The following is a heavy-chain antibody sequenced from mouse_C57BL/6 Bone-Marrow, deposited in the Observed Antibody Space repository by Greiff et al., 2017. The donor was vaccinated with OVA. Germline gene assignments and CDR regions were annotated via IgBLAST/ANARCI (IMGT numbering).Heavy chain of an antibody. CDR2: IDPSDSYT. V-gene: IGHV1-50*01. Sequence: QVQLQQPGAELVKPGASVKLSCKASGYTFTSSWMQWVNQRPGQGLEWIGEIDPSDSYTNYNQKFKGKATLTVDTSSSTAYMQLSSLTSEDSAVYYCASYGYGFDYWGQGTTLTVSS. CDR3: ASYGYGFDY. J-gene: IGHJ2*01. CDR1: GYTFTSSW. D-gene: IGHD2-2*01.